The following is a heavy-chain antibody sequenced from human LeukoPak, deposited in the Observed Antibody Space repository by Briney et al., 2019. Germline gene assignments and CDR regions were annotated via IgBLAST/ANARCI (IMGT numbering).Heavy chain of an antibody. J-gene: IGHJ3*02. CDR3: ARDRLTNDAFDI. CDR1: GFTFNSYW. V-gene: IGHV3-74*01. CDR2: INSDGSGT. D-gene: IGHD2-8*01. Sequence: QPGGSLRLSCAASGFTFNSYWVHWVRQAPGKGLVWVSRINSDGSGTSDADFVKGRFTISRDNSKNTLYLQMNSLRAEDTAMYYCARDRLTNDAFDIWGQGTMVTVSS.